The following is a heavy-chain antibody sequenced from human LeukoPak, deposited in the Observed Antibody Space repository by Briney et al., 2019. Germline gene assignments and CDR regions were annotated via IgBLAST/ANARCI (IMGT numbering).Heavy chain of an antibody. J-gene: IGHJ4*02. CDR3: AKGLDWYCSGGSCYNIDY. CDR1: GFTFSSYG. Sequence: GRSLRLSCAASGFTFSSYGMHWVRQAPGKGLEWVAVIWYDESNKYYADSVKGRFTISRDNSKNTLYLQMNSLRAEDTAVYYCAKGLDWYCSGGSCYNIDYWGQGTLVTVSS. D-gene: IGHD2-15*01. CDR2: IWYDESNK. V-gene: IGHV3-33*06.